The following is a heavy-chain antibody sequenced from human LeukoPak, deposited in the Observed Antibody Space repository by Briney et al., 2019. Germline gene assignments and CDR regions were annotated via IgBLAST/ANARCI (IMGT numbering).Heavy chain of an antibody. Sequence: PSETLSLTCAVHGGSLSGFYWSWIRQPPGKGLEWIGEINHSGTTNYNPSLKSRVTISVDTSKNQVSLDLASVTAADTAVYYCARASSFDKSTRWNPAYFGPWGPGSLVTVAS. V-gene: IGHV4-34*01. J-gene: IGHJ5*02. D-gene: IGHD1-1*01. CDR3: ARASSFDKSTRWNPAYFGP. CDR2: INHSGTT. CDR1: GGSLSGFY.